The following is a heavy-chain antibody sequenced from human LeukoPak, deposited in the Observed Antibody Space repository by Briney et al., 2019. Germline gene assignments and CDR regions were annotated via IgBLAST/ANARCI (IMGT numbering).Heavy chain of an antibody. CDR2: ISYDGSNK. V-gene: IGHV3-30*04. CDR3: ARVGDLLWFGELPQPYYYYGMDV. CDR1: GFTFSSYA. J-gene: IGHJ6*02. Sequence: PGRSQRLSCAASGFTFSSYAMHWVRQAPGKGLEWVAVISYDGSNKYYADSVKGRFTISRDNSKNTLYLQMNSLRAEDTAVYYCARVGDLLWFGELPQPYYYYGMDVWGQGTTVTVSS. D-gene: IGHD3-10*01.